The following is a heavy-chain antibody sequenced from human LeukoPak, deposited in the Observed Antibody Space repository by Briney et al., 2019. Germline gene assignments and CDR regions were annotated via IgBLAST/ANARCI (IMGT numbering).Heavy chain of an antibody. CDR3: ATTKYYDFWSGYLEIDP. Sequence: GASVKVSCKASGYTFTSYGISWVRQASGQGLEWMGWISAYNGNTNYAQKLQGRVTMTTDTSTSTAYMELRSLRSDDTAVYYCATTKYYDFWSGYLEIDPWGQGTLVTVSS. D-gene: IGHD3-3*01. CDR2: ISAYNGNT. V-gene: IGHV1-18*01. J-gene: IGHJ5*02. CDR1: GYTFTSYG.